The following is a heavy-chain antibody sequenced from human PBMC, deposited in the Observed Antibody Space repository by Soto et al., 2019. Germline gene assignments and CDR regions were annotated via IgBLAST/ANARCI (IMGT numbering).Heavy chain of an antibody. V-gene: IGHV1-69*08. CDR2: IIPIFGIP. CDR3: AREDRDRETGLVPAAIDGMDV. Sequence: QVQLVQSGAKVKKPGSSVKVSCKASGGTFSRYSITWVRQAPGHGLEWIGRIIPIFGIPTYAQKFQGRVTITADESTSTAYMELSSLRSDDTAVYYCAREDRDRETGLVPAAIDGMDVWGQGTTVTVSS. D-gene: IGHD2-2*01. CDR1: GGTFSRYS. J-gene: IGHJ6*02.